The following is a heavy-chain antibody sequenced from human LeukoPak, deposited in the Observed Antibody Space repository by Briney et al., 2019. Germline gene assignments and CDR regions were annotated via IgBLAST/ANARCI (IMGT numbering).Heavy chain of an antibody. CDR1: GGSVSSFY. V-gene: IGHV4-4*07. J-gene: IGHJ4*02. CDR2: IYTSGST. CDR3: ARKYNFGSYFDY. D-gene: IGHD5-18*01. Sequence: SETLSLTCAVSGGSVSSFYWNWIRQPAGKGLEWIGRIYTSGSTNYNPSLKSRVTMSVDTSKNQFSLKLNSVTAADTAVYYCARKYNFGSYFDYWGQGTLVTVSS.